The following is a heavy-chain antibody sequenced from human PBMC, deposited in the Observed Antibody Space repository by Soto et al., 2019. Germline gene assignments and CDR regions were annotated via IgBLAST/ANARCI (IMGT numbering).Heavy chain of an antibody. J-gene: IGHJ5*02. CDR3: ARDSSYSDRAGFDP. D-gene: IGHD2-21*01. Sequence: PSETLSLTCAVSGYSISSGYYWGWIRQPPGKGLEWIGSLYHSGSTYYNPSLKSRVTISVDTSKNQFSLKLSSVTAADTAVYYCARDSSYSDRAGFDPWGQGTLVTVS. V-gene: IGHV4-38-2*02. CDR2: LYHSGST. CDR1: GYSISSGYY.